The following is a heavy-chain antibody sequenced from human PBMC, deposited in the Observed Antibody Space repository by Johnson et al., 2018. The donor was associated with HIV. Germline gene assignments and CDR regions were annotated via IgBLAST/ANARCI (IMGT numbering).Heavy chain of an antibody. Sequence: QMQLVESGGGVVQPGRSLRLSCAASGFTFNSYGMHWVRQAPGKGLEWVAVISYDGSNKYYADSVKGRFTISRDNSKNTLYLQMNSLRAEDTAVYYCARERGISGGFDFWGQGTRVSVSS. V-gene: IGHV3-30*03. CDR3: ARERGISGGFDF. J-gene: IGHJ3*01. D-gene: IGHD2-15*01. CDR2: ISYDGSNK. CDR1: GFTFNSYG.